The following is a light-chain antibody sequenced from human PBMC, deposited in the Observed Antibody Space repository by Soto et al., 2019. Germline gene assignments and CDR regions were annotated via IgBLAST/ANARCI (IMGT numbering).Light chain of an antibody. CDR1: NIAGKS. CDR2: NDF. Sequence: SYELTQPPSVSVAPGQTARLTCGGNNIAGKSVHWYQQKPGQAPVLVVYNDFDRPSGNPERFSGSKSGDTATLTISGVEAGDEADYSCQVWDSSSDHSVFGGGTQLTVL. J-gene: IGLJ2*01. V-gene: IGLV3-21*02. CDR3: QVWDSSSDHSV.